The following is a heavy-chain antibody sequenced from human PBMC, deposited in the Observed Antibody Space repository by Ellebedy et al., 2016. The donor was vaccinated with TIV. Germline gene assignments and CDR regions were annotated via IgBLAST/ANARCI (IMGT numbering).Heavy chain of an antibody. CDR1: GLTVSNNY. CDR2: IYSVDTT. CDR3: AGGPSRGY. V-gene: IGHV3-53*01. D-gene: IGHD2-2*01. J-gene: IGHJ4*02. Sequence: GESLKISCAASGLTVSNNYMSWVRQAPGKGLEWVSLIYSVDTTQYADSVKGRFTISRDNSKNTAYLQMNSLRAEDAAVYYCAGGPSRGYWGRGTLVTVSS.